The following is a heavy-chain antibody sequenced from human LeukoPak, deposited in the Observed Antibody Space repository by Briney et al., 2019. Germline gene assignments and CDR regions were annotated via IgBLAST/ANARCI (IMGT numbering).Heavy chain of an antibody. J-gene: IGHJ6*03. CDR3: ASPVGAGTVYYYYMDV. Sequence: GGSLRLSCAASGFTFSTYGMHWVRQAPGKGLEWVSFVRYDGSNKYYADSVKGRFTISRDNSKNTLYLQMNGLRAEDTAVYYCASPVGAGTVYYYYMDVWGKGTTVTVSS. D-gene: IGHD1-1*01. V-gene: IGHV3-30*02. CDR2: VRYDGSNK. CDR1: GFTFSTYG.